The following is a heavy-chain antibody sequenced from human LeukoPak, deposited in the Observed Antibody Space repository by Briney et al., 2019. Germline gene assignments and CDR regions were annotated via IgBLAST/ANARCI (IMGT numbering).Heavy chain of an antibody. CDR2: ISSSGSTI. V-gene: IGHV3-11*01. J-gene: IGHJ5*02. D-gene: IGHD2-2*02. Sequence: PGGALRLSCAASGFTFSDYYMSWLRQAPGKGLEWVSYISSSGSTIYYADSVKGRFTISRDNAKNSLYLQMNSLRAEDTAVYYCARERARYCSSTSCYMGFDPWGQGTLVTVSS. CDR3: ARERARYCSSTSCYMGFDP. CDR1: GFTFSDYY.